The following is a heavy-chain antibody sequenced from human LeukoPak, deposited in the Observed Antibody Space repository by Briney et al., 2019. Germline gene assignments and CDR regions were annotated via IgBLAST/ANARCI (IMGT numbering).Heavy chain of an antibody. CDR1: GFTFSSYS. CDR3: ASDSPAKDAFDI. V-gene: IGHV3-21*01. J-gene: IGHJ3*02. CDR2: ISSSSSYI. Sequence: GGFLRLSCAASGFTFSSYSMNWVRQAPGKGLEWVSSISSSSSYIYYADSVKGRFTISRDNAKNSLYLQMNSLRAEDTAVYYCASDSPAKDAFDIWGQGTMVTVSS.